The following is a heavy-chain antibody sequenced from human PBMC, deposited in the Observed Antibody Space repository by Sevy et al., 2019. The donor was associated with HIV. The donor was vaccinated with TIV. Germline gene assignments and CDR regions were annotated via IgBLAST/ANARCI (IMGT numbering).Heavy chain of an antibody. CDR2: IGTAGDT. D-gene: IGHD6-19*01. V-gene: IGHV3-13*01. CDR1: GFTFSSYD. CDR3: AIAYSSGWYDY. J-gene: IGHJ4*02. Sequence: GGSLRLSCAASGFTFSSYDMHWVRQATGKGLEWVSAIGTAGDTYYPGSVKGRFTISRENAKNSLYLQMNSLRVGDTAVYYCAIAYSSGWYDYWGQGTLVTVSS.